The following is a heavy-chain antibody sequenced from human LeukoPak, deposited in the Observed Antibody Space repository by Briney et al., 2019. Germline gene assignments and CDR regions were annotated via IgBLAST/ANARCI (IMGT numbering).Heavy chain of an antibody. J-gene: IGHJ6*03. D-gene: IGHD4-11*01. V-gene: IGHV3-66*02. CDR3: ARDRTTTGAYYYYYMDV. Sequence: GGSLRLSCAASGFTVSSDYMSWVRQAPGKGLEWVSVIYSGGSTYDADSVKGRFTISRDNSKHTLYLQMNSLRAEDTAVYYCARDRTTTGAYYYYYMDVCGKGTTVTVSS. CDR1: GFTVSSDY. CDR2: IYSGGST.